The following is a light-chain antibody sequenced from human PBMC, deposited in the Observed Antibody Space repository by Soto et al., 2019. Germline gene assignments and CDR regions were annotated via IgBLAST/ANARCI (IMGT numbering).Light chain of an antibody. V-gene: IGLV1-44*01. Sequence: QSVLTQPPSASGTPGQRVTISCSGSSPNIGSNTVNWYQQLQGTASKLLIYSNNQRPSGVPDRFSGSNAGTSSSLAISGLHSEDDAYYYFAAWDDSRHVVFGGGTKLTVL. J-gene: IGLJ2*01. CDR3: AAWDDSRHVV. CDR1: SPNIGSNT. CDR2: SNN.